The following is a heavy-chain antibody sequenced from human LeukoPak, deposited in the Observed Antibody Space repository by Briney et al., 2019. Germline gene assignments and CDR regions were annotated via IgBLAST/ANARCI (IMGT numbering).Heavy chain of an antibody. CDR3: ARGALGWGLRGHFDY. V-gene: IGHV3-66*01. Sequence: ETLSLTCTVSGGSISSYYWSWIRQPPGKGLEWLSALYSGDTTYYANSVKGRFTISRDNSENMLYLQMNSLRAEDTAVYFCARGALGWGLRGHFDYWGQGTLVTVSS. J-gene: IGHJ4*02. D-gene: IGHD7-27*01. CDR2: LYSGDTT. CDR1: GGSISSYY.